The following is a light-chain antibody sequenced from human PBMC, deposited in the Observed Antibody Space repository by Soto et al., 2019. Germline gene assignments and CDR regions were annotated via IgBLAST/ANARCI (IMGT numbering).Light chain of an antibody. J-gene: IGKJ1*01. CDR2: AAS. Sequence: IVLTQSPGTLSLSPGERATLSCRASQSLSSSYLAWYQQKPGQAPRILIYAASSRATGVPDRFSGSGSGTDFSLTISSLEPEDSAVYYCQQCNTSPRTFGQGTKVDIK. CDR3: QQCNTSPRT. CDR1: QSLSSSY. V-gene: IGKV3-20*01.